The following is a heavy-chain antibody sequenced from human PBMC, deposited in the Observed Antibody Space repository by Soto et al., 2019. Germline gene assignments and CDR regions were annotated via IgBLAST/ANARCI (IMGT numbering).Heavy chain of an antibody. CDR2: ISAYNGNT. CDR3: ARALGKYYDFWSGYSTQLDY. D-gene: IGHD3-3*01. V-gene: IGHV1-18*01. Sequence: ASVKVSCKASGYTFTSYGISWVRQAPGQGLEWMGWISAYNGNTNYARKLQGRVTMTTDTSTSTAYMELRSLRSDDTAVYYCARALGKYYDFWSGYSTQLDYWGQGTLVTVSS. J-gene: IGHJ4*02. CDR1: GYTFTSYG.